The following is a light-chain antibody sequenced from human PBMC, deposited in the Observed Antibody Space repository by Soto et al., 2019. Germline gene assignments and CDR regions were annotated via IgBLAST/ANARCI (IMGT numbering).Light chain of an antibody. CDR1: QHITND. CDR3: LHHNGYPPV. Sequence: DITMTQSPSSLSASVGDTVTITCRASQHITNDCAWYQQKAGRAPKCLILLASRLQTGVPSRFSGSGSGTEFTLTISSLQPEDFATYYCLHHNGYPPVFGQGTKVEIK. CDR2: LAS. V-gene: IGKV1-17*01. J-gene: IGKJ2*01.